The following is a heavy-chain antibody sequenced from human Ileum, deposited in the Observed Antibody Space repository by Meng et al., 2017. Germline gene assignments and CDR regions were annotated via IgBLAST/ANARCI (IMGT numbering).Heavy chain of an antibody. Sequence: GESLKISCAASGISFSAYWMIWVRQAPGKGLEWVANIKRDGSEKYYVDSVKGRFTISRDNAKNSLYLQMNSLRPEDTALYYCARDLPYSDSSGYWSGDFDIWGQGTMVTVSS. CDR3: ARDLPYSDSSGYWSGDFDI. D-gene: IGHD3-22*01. CDR1: GISFSAYW. CDR2: IKRDGSEK. V-gene: IGHV3-7*01. J-gene: IGHJ3*02.